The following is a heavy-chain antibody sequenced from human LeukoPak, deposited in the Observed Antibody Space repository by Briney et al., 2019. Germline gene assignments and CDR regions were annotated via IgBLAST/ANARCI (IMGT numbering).Heavy chain of an antibody. Sequence: GDSLNISCKGSGYSFTNHWIGWVRQMPGKGLEWMGIIYPGDSDTRYSPSFQGQVTISADKSISTAYLQWSSLKASDTAMYYCARLPQWGGTYHFDYWGQGTLLTVSS. CDR3: ARLPQWGGTYHFDY. CDR2: IYPGDSDT. J-gene: IGHJ4*02. V-gene: IGHV5-51*01. CDR1: GYSFTNHW. D-gene: IGHD1-26*01.